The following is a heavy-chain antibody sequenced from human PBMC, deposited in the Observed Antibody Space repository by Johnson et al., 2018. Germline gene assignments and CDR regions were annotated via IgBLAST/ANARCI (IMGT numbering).Heavy chain of an antibody. V-gene: IGHV4-59*01. D-gene: IGHD1-14*01. CDR2: IYYTVTT. Sequence: QVQLQQSGPGLMKPSETLSLTCTVSGGSISSYFWSWIRQPPGKGLEWIGYIYYTVTTNYNPSLKSRVTISVDTSKNQVSLTLRSVPAADTAVYYCARLTRTFDFANFYGMDVWGQGTTVIVSS. J-gene: IGHJ6*02. CDR3: ARLTRTFDFANFYGMDV. CDR1: GGSISSYF.